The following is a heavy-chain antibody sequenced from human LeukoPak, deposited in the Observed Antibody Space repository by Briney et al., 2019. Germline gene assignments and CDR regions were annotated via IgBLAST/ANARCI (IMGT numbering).Heavy chain of an antibody. D-gene: IGHD3-22*01. J-gene: IGHJ4*02. Sequence: GGSLRLSCAASGFTFDDYAMHWVRQAPGKGLEWVSGISWNSGSIGYADSVKGRFTISRDNAKNSLYLQMNSLRAEDTALYYCAKDYYYDSSGCLDYWGQGTLVTVSS. CDR1: GFTFDDYA. V-gene: IGHV3-9*01. CDR3: AKDYYYDSSGCLDY. CDR2: ISWNSGSI.